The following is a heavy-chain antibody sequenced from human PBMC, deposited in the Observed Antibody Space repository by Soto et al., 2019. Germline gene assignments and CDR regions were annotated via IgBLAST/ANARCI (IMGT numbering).Heavy chain of an antibody. Sequence: EVQLVESGGGLIQPGGSLRLSCAASGFTVSSNYMSWVRQAPGKGLEWVSVIYSGGSTYYADSVKGRFTISRDNSKNTXYLQMNSLRAEDTAVYYCARESTRVLGDYEDGMDVWGQGTTVTVSS. CDR3: ARESTRVLGDYEDGMDV. CDR2: IYSGGST. J-gene: IGHJ6*02. CDR1: GFTVSSNY. D-gene: IGHD4-17*01. V-gene: IGHV3-53*01.